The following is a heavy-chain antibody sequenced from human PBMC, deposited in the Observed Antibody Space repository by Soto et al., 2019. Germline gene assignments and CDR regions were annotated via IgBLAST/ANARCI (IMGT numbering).Heavy chain of an antibody. CDR1: AGSFSSYA. D-gene: IGHD6-13*01. J-gene: IGHJ5*02. V-gene: IGHV1-69*06. CDR3: ASDDSPGIAAAGTGWFDP. Sequence: ASVKISFEASAGSFSSYAINWVRQAPGQRLEWMGGIIPIFGTADYAQKFQGRVTITADKSTSTAYMELSSLRSEDTAVYYCASDDSPGIAAAGTGWFDPWGQGTLVTVSS. CDR2: IIPIFGTA.